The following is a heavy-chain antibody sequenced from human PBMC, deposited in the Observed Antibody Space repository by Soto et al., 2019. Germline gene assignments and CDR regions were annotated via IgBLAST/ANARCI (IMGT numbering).Heavy chain of an antibody. D-gene: IGHD5-18*01. CDR2: IYYSGSA. V-gene: IGHV4-59*01. CDR1: GGSISSYY. Sequence: QVQLQESGPGLVKPSETLSLTCTVSGGSISSYYGTWIRQSPGKGLEWIGQIYYSGSAKYNPSRKSRVTISVNTSKNHFSLKLSAVTAADTAVYYCARGRGDTAMAWYYWGQGTLVTVSS. J-gene: IGHJ4*02. CDR3: ARGRGDTAMAWYY.